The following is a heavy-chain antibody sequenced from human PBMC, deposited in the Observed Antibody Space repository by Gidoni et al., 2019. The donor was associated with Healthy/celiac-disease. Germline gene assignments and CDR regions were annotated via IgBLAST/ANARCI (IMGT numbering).Heavy chain of an antibody. J-gene: IGHJ4*02. D-gene: IGHD3-16*02. Sequence: QVQLVQSGAEVKKPGASVKVSCKASGYTFTSYGISWVRQAPGQGLEWMGWISAYNGNTNYAQKLQGRVTMTTDTSTSTAYMELRSLRSDDTAVYYCARVDYDYVWGSYRPVTHFDYWGQGTLVTVSS. CDR3: ARVDYDYVWGSYRPVTHFDY. V-gene: IGHV1-18*01. CDR1: GYTFTSYG. CDR2: ISAYNGNT.